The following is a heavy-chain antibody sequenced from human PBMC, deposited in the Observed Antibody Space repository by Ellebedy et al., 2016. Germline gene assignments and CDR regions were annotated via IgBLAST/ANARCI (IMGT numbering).Heavy chain of an antibody. CDR2: ISSSSSYI. CDR1: GFTFSSYS. J-gene: IGHJ6*02. D-gene: IGHD6-19*01. V-gene: IGHV3-21*01. Sequence: GESLKISCAASGFTFSSYSMNWVRQAPGKGLEWVSSISSSSSYIYYADSVKGRFTISRDNAKNSLYLQMNSLRAEDTAVYYCARDDGGSSSGWYGLTGYYYYYGMDVWGQGTTVTVSS. CDR3: ARDDGGSSSGWYGLTGYYYYYGMDV.